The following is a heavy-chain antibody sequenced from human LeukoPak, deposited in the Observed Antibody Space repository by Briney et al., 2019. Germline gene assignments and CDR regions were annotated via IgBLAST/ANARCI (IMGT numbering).Heavy chain of an antibody. CDR3: ATVSEY. D-gene: IGHD1-1*01. J-gene: IGHJ4*02. Sequence: PGGSLRLSCEVSGFTVTSNYMSWVRQAPGKGLEWVSVVYPGGFTDHADSVKGRFTISRDNAKNTVYLQMNGLRAEDTTVYYCATVSEYWGQGTLVTVSS. CDR1: GFTVTSNY. V-gene: IGHV3-66*01. CDR2: VYPGGFT.